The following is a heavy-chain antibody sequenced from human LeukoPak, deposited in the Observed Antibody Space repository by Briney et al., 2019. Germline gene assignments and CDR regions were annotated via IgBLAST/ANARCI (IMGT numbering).Heavy chain of an antibody. CDR3: ARAGSTAMVRYFDY. J-gene: IGHJ4*02. V-gene: IGHV4-59*11. CDR2: IYYGGST. CDR1: GGSISSHY. Sequence: SETLSLTCTVSGGSISSHYWSWIRQPPGKGLEWIGYIYYGGSTNYNPSLKSRVTISVDTSKNQFSLKLSSVTAADTAVYYCARAGSTAMVRYFDYWGQGTLVTVSS. D-gene: IGHD5-18*01.